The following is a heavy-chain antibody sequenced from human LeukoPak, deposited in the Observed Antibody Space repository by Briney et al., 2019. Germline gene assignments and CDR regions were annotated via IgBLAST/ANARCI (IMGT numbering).Heavy chain of an antibody. CDR3: ARAVLRYFDWPDAFDI. V-gene: IGHV4-38-2*02. D-gene: IGHD3-9*01. CDR2: IYYSGST. Sequence: SETLSLTCTVSGYSISSGYYWGWIRQPPGKGLEWIGSIYYSGSTYYNPSLKSRVTISVDTSKNQFSLKLSSVTAADTAVYYCARAVLRYFDWPDAFDIWGQGTMVTVSS. CDR1: GYSISSGYY. J-gene: IGHJ3*02.